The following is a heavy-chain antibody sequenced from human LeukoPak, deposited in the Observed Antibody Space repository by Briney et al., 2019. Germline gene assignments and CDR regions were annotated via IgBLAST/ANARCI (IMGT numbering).Heavy chain of an antibody. J-gene: IGHJ4*02. Sequence: SETLSLTCSVSGDSIRSGDSYWGWIRQPPGHGLEWIGTISYSGSTYYNPSLKSRVAISADTSKNQFSLKLNSVTAAGTAVYYCARHFDFWGQGTLVIVSS. CDR2: ISYSGST. CDR3: ARHFDF. CDR1: GDSIRSGDSY. V-gene: IGHV4-39*01.